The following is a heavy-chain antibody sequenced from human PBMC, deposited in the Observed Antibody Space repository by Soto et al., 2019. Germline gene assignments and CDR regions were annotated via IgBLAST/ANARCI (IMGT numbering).Heavy chain of an antibody. CDR3: TRDDSYYYYGMDV. D-gene: IGHD2-21*02. CDR2: IRSKAYGGTT. V-gene: IGHV3-49*03. Sequence: PGGSLRLSCTASGFTFGGYAMSWFRQAPGKGLEWVGFIRSKAYGGTTEYAASVKGRFTISRDDSKSIAYLQMNSLKTEDTAVYYCTRDDSYYYYGMDVWGQGTTVTVSS. J-gene: IGHJ6*02. CDR1: GFTFGGYA.